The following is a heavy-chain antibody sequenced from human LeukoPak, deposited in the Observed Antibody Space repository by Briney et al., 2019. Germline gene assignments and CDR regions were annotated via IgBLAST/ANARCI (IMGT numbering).Heavy chain of an antibody. V-gene: IGHV4-4*07. CDR1: GGSISSYY. J-gene: IGHJ3*02. CDR3: AREVNYYDILTGYSSHDAFDI. CDR2: IYTSGST. D-gene: IGHD3-9*01. Sequence: SETLSLTCTVSGGSISSYYWSWIRQPAGKGLEWIGRIYTSGSTDYNPSLKSRVTMSVDTSKNQFSLKLSSVTAADTAVYYCAREVNYYDILTGYSSHDAFDIWGQGTMVTVSS.